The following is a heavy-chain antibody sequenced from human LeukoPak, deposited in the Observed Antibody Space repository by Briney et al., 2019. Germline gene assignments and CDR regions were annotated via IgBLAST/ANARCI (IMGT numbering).Heavy chain of an antibody. V-gene: IGHV1-18*01. CDR2: ISAYNGNT. CDR3: AREEGGIAAAGNNWFDP. D-gene: IGHD6-13*01. Sequence: GASVKVSFKASGYTFTIYGISWVRQAPGQGLEWMGWISAYNGNTNYAQKLQGRVTMTTDTSTSTAYMELRSLRSDDTAVYYCAREEGGIAAAGNNWFDPWGQGTLVTVSS. J-gene: IGHJ5*02. CDR1: GYTFTIYG.